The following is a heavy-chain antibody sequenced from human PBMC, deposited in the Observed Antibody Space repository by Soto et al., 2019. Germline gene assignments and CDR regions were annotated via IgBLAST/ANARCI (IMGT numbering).Heavy chain of an antibody. CDR2: IDPSDSYT. V-gene: IGHV5-10-1*01. Sequence: GESLKISCNGSGYSFTSYWISWVRQMPGKGLEWMGRIDPSDSYTNYSPSFQGHVTISADKSISTAYLQWSSLKASDTAMYYCARHRKHSSSPTYHFDYWGQGTLATVYS. CDR1: GYSFTSYW. D-gene: IGHD6-6*01. CDR3: ARHRKHSSSPTYHFDY. J-gene: IGHJ4*02.